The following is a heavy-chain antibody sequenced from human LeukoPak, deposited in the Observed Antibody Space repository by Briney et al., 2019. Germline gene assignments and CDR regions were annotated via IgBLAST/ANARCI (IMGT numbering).Heavy chain of an antibody. D-gene: IGHD2-2*02. Sequence: SNASVQATPRPGPGWVRPAPGQGQEWMGRIRPHQGNPNHAQKLQGRVTMTTATSTSTAYMELRSLRSDDTAVYYCARDPPFVGYCSSTSRYIYGMDLWDKGTTVSVSS. CDR1: VQATPRPG. CDR3: ARDPPFVGYCSSTSRYIYGMDL. V-gene: IGHV1-18*04. J-gene: IGHJ6*04. CDR2: IRPHQGNP.